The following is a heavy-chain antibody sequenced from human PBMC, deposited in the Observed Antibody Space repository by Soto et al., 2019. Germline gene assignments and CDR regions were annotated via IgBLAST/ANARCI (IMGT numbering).Heavy chain of an antibody. J-gene: IGHJ1*01. CDR2: INIDGSIT. V-gene: IGHV3-74*01. D-gene: IGHD2-2*01. Sequence: EVQLVESGGVLVQPGGSLRLSCEASGFTFSRYWMHWVRQAPGKGLVWVSRINIDGSITNYADSVKDRFTISRDSAKNTLYLQMNSLIVEDTAVYRCARGGSGSPMPHDHWGEGTLVTVSS. CDR1: GFTFSRYW. CDR3: ARGGSGSPMPHDH.